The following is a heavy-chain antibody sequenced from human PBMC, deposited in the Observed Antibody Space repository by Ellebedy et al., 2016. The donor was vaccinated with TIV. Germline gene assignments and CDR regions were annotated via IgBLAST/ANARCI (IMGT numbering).Heavy chain of an antibody. CDR1: GGSISSSNW. D-gene: IGHD1-1*01. Sequence: MPGGSLRLSCAVSGGSISSSNWWSWVRQPPGKGLEWIGEINHSGSTNYNPSLKSRVTISVDTSKNQFSLKLSSVTAADTAVYYCAREGYAHGWFDPWGQGTLVTVSS. V-gene: IGHV4-4*02. CDR2: INHSGST. J-gene: IGHJ5*02. CDR3: AREGYAHGWFDP.